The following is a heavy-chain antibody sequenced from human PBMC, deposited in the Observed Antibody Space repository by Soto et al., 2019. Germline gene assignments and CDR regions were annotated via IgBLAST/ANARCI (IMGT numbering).Heavy chain of an antibody. CDR2: ISGSGGST. J-gene: IGHJ6*02. D-gene: IGHD2-2*03. CDR1: GFTFSSYA. CDR3: ARLDTVVVPARYGLGV. V-gene: IGHV3-23*01. Sequence: GGSLRLSCAASGFTFSSYAMSWVRQAPGKGLEWVSAISGSGGSTYYADSVKGRFTISRDNSKNTLYLQMNSLRAEDTAIYYCARLDTVVVPARYGLGVWGQGTTVTVSS.